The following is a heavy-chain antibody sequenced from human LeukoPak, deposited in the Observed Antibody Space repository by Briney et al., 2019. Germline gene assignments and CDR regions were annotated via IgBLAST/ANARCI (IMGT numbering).Heavy chain of an antibody. J-gene: IGHJ4*02. D-gene: IGHD1-26*01. V-gene: IGHV4-39*07. CDR3: ARDLESYSGSYLV. CDR1: GGSISSSSYY. Sequence: SETLSLTCTVSGGSISSSSYYWGWIRQPPGKGLEWIGSIYHSGSTYYNPSLKSRVTISVDTSKNQFSLKLSSVTAADTAVYYCARDLESYSGSYLVWGQGTLVTVSS. CDR2: IYHSGST.